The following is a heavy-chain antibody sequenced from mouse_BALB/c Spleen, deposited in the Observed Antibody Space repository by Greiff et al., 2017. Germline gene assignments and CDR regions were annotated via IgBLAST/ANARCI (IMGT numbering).Heavy chain of an antibody. CDR2: IWSDGST. V-gene: IGHV2-6-2*01. D-gene: IGHD1-1*01. CDR1: GFSLTSYG. CDR3: ARHGHIYYCGSSPYALDY. J-gene: IGHJ4*01. Sequence: QVQLKESGPDLVAPSQSLSITCTVSGFSLTSYGVHWVRQPPGKGLEWLVVIWSDGSTTYNSALKSRLSISKDNSKSQVFLKMNSLQTDDTAMYYCARHGHIYYCGSSPYALDYWGQGTSVTVSA.